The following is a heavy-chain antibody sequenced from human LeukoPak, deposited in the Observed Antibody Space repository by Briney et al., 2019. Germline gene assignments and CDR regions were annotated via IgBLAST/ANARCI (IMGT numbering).Heavy chain of an antibody. CDR1: GYTFTSYY. D-gene: IGHD3-3*01. Sequence: ASVKVSCKASGYTFTSYYMHWVRQAPGQGLEWMGIINPSGGSTSYAQKFQGRVTMTRDTSTSTVYMELSSLRSEDTAVYYCARAELYYDFWSGYYFEPLNNWFDPWGQGTLVTVSS. CDR3: ARAELYYDFWSGYYFEPLNNWFDP. V-gene: IGHV1-46*03. J-gene: IGHJ5*02. CDR2: INPSGGST.